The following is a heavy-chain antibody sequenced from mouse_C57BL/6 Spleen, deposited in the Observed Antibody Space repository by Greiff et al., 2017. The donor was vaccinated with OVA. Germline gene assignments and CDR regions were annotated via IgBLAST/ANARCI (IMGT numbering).Heavy chain of an antibody. D-gene: IGHD1-1*01. CDR1: GFTFSDYG. Sequence: EVKLMESGGGLVKPGGSLKLSCAASGFTFSDYGMHWVRQAPEKGLEWVAYISSGSSTIYYADTVKGRFTISRDNAKNTLFMQMTSLRSEDTAMYYCARRGFTTVVAPGYFDYWGQGTTLTVSS. CDR2: ISSGSSTI. J-gene: IGHJ2*01. V-gene: IGHV5-17*01. CDR3: ARRGFTTVVAPGYFDY.